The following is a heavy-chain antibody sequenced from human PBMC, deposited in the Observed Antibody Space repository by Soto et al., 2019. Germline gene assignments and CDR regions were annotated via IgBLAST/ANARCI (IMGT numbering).Heavy chain of an antibody. CDR1: GDTDTNYV. J-gene: IGHJ6*02. V-gene: IGHV1-69*13. Sequence: SVKVSCKASGDTDTNYVISWVRQAPGQGLEWMGGIFPKFGTTYSAQKLQDRLTITADESTSTVYMQLSSLRLDDTAVYYCEAEMAFGKLSVVWGQGTTVTVSS. CDR2: IFPKFGTT. D-gene: IGHD3-16*02. CDR3: EAEMAFGKLSVV.